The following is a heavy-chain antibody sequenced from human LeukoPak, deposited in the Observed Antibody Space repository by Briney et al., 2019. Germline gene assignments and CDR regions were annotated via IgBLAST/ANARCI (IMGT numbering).Heavy chain of an antibody. CDR3: AKAPQLWSGYYHY. CDR1: GFTFNNYA. Sequence: GGSLRLSCAASGFTFNNYAMGWVRQPPGKGLEWLSAIDGGGDATKYADSVKGRFTISRDNSKNTLSLQMNSLRAEDTAVYYCAKAPQLWSGYYHYWGQGTLVTVSS. CDR2: IDGGGDAT. J-gene: IGHJ4*02. V-gene: IGHV3-23*01. D-gene: IGHD3-3*01.